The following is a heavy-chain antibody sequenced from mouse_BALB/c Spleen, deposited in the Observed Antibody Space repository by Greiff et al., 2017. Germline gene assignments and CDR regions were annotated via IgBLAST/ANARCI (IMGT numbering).Heavy chain of an antibody. Sequence: EVQLVESGGGLVQPGGSLKLSCAASGFTFSSYTMSWVRQTPEKRLEWVAYISNGGGSTYYPDTVKGRFTISRDNAKNTLYLQMSSLKSEDTAMYYCARLTMITTKYFDVWGAGTTVTVSS. D-gene: IGHD2-4*01. CDR2: ISNGGGST. CDR3: ARLTMITTKYFDV. V-gene: IGHV5-12-2*01. CDR1: GFTFSSYT. J-gene: IGHJ1*01.